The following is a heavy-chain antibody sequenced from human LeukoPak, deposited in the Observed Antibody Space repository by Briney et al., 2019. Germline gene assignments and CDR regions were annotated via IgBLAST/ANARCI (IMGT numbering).Heavy chain of an antibody. CDR2: IYYSGST. Sequence: SETLSLTCTAFGGSISSYYWSWIRQPPGKGLEWVGYIYYSGSTNYNPSLKSRVTIPVAPSKNQFSLKLSSVTAAHTAVYYCARVSGYSYGLFDPWGQGTLVTVSS. V-gene: IGHV4-59*01. CDR1: GGSISSYY. D-gene: IGHD5-18*01. CDR3: ARVSGYSYGLFDP. J-gene: IGHJ5*02.